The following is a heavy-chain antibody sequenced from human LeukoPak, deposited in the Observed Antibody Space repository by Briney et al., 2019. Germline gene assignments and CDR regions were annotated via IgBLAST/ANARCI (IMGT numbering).Heavy chain of an antibody. CDR1: GFTFSSYS. V-gene: IGHV3-21*01. CDR3: ARDWAYCSSTSCYSDY. D-gene: IGHD2-2*01. J-gene: IGHJ4*02. Sequence: NTGGSLRLSCAASGFTFSSYSMNWVRQAPGKGLEWVSSISSSSSYIYYADSVKGRFTISRDNAKNSLYLQMNSLRAEDTAVYYCARDWAYCSSTSCYSDYWGQGTLVTVSS. CDR2: ISSSSSYI.